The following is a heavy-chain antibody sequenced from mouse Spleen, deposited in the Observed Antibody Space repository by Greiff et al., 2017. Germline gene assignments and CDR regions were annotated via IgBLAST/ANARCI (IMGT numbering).Heavy chain of an antibody. J-gene: IGHJ4*01. CDR1: GFTFSSFG. Sequence: EVMLVESGGGLVQPGGSRKLSCAASGFTFSSFGMHWVRQAPEKGLEWVAYISSGSSTIYYADTVKGRFTISRDNPKNTLFLQMTSLRSEDTAMYYCARRDYGNYYAMDYWGQGTSVTVSS. CDR2: ISSGSSTI. D-gene: IGHD2-1*01. V-gene: IGHV5-17*02. CDR3: ARRDYGNYYAMDY.